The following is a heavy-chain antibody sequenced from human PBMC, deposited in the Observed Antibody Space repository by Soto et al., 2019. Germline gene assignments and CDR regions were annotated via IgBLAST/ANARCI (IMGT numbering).Heavy chain of an antibody. D-gene: IGHD3-16*01. CDR2: IYSGGTT. Sequence: EVQLVESGGGLVQPGGSLRLSCTASGFTVSSNYMSWVRQAPGKGLEWVSVIYSGGTTYYADSVKGRFTISRDNSKNTLYLQMNSRRAEDTAVYYCARGGSASGGYYYYVMDVWGQGTTVTVSS. CDR1: GFTVSSNY. CDR3: ARGGSASGGYYYYVMDV. J-gene: IGHJ6*02. V-gene: IGHV3-66*01.